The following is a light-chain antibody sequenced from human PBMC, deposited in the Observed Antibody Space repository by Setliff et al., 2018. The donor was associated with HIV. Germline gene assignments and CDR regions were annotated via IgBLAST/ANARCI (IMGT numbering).Light chain of an antibody. CDR1: SSDVGGYNY. V-gene: IGLV2-14*03. Sequence: QSALAQPASVSGSPGQSITTSCTGTSSDVGGYNYVSWYQQHPAKAPKLRIYDVSNRPSGVSNRFSGSKSGNTASLTISGLQAEDEANYYCSSYTSTSTLFVFGTGTKVTVL. CDR3: SSYTSTSTLFV. J-gene: IGLJ1*01. CDR2: DVS.